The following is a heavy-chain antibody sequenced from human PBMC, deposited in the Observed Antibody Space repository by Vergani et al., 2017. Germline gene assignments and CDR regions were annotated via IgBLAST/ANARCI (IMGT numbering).Heavy chain of an antibody. CDR3: AREGNYYDSTGFGPGGSFD. Sequence: QVQLVQSGAEVKKPGASVKVSCEGSGYTFRNYGISWVRQAPGEGLEWLGWISVYNGETKFAQKFQGRVTLTRETSTDTAYMEMGSLRSDDTAVYYCAREGNYYDSTGFGPGGSFDWGPGTLVTVSS. V-gene: IGHV1-18*04. J-gene: IGHJ4*02. CDR1: GYTFRNYG. CDR2: ISVYNGET. D-gene: IGHD3-22*01.